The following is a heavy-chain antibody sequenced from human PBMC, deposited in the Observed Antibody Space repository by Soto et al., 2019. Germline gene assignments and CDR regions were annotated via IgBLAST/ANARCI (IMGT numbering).Heavy chain of an antibody. CDR1: GGSFSGYY. CDR2: INHSGST. CDR3: ARPSTYYYYGMDV. J-gene: IGHJ6*02. Sequence: PSETLFLTWAVYGGSFSGYYWSGIRQPPGKGLEWIGEINHSGSTNYNPSLKSRVTISVDTSKNQFSLKLSSVTAADTAVYYCARPSTYYYYGMDVWGQGTTVTVSS. V-gene: IGHV4-34*01.